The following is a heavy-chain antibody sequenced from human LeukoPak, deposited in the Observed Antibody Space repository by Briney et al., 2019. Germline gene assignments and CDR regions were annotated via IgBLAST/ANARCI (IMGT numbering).Heavy chain of an antibody. Sequence: GGSLRLSCAASGFTVSDVWIHWVRQAPGKGLEWVPVLYSDGNTKYADSVQGRFTISRDNSKNTLYLEMNSLSPDDTAVYYCARGVEPLAANTLAYWGQGTLVTVSS. V-gene: IGHV3-53*01. CDR2: LYSDGNT. CDR3: ARGVEPLAANTLAY. CDR1: GFTVSDVW. J-gene: IGHJ4*02. D-gene: IGHD1-14*01.